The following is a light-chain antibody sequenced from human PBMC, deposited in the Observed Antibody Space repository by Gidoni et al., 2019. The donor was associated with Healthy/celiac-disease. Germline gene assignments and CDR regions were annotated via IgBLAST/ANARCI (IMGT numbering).Light chain of an antibody. V-gene: IGKV3-15*01. CDR2: GAS. Sequence: EIVMTQSPATLSVSPGERATLSCRASQSVSSNLAWYQQKPGQAPRLRIYGASTRATGIPARFSGSGSGTEFTLTISSLQSEDFAVYYCQQYNNPGTFGQGTKVEIK. CDR1: QSVSSN. CDR3: QQYNNPGT. J-gene: IGKJ1*01.